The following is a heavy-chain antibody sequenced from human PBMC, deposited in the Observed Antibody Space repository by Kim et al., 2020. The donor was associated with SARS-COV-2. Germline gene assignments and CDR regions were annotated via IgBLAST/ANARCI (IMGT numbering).Heavy chain of an antibody. CDR2: ISAYNGNT. D-gene: IGHD3-10*02. CDR3: ARFVRGVIPYYYYGMDV. J-gene: IGHJ6*02. V-gene: IGHV1-18*04. Sequence: ASVKVSCKASGYTFTSYGISWVRQAPGQGLEWMGWISAYNGNTDYAQRLQGRVTMTTDTSTSTAYMELRSLRSDDTAVYYCARFVRGVIPYYYYGMDVGGQGTTVTVSS. CDR1: GYTFTSYG.